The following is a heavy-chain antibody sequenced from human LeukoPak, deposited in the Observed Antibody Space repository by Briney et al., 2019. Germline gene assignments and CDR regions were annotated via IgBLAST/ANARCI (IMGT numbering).Heavy chain of an antibody. CDR1: GGSISSSSYY. V-gene: IGHV4-39*01. CDR2: IYYSGST. Sequence: SETLSLTCTVSGGSISSSSYYWGWIRQPPGKGLEWIGSIYYSGSTYYNPSLKSRVTISVDTSKNQFSLKLSSVTAADTAVYYCARLGCSSTSCYVGNYYYYGMDVWGQGTTVTVSS. D-gene: IGHD2-2*01. J-gene: IGHJ6*02. CDR3: ARLGCSSTSCYVGNYYYYGMDV.